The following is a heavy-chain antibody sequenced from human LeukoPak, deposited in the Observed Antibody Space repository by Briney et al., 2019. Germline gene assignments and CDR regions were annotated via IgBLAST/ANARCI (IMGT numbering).Heavy chain of an antibody. CDR2: ISWNSGGI. CDR3: AKDILTGYYNYAFNI. J-gene: IGHJ3*02. D-gene: IGHD3-9*01. Sequence: PGRSLRLSCAASGFTFDDYAMHWVRQAPGKGLEWVSGISWNSGGIGYADSVKGRFTISRDNAKNSLYLQMNSLRAEDTALYYCAKDILTGYYNYAFNIWGQGTMVTVSS. V-gene: IGHV3-9*01. CDR1: GFTFDDYA.